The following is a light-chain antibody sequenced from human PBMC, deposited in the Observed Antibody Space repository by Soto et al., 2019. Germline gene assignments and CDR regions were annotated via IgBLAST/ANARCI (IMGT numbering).Light chain of an antibody. V-gene: IGLV2-14*01. J-gene: IGLJ2*01. CDR1: SSDVGGYNY. Sequence: QSALTQPASVSGYPGQSITISCTGTSSDVGGYNYVSWYQQHPGKAPKLMIYDVSNRPSGVSNRFSGSKSGNTASLTISGLQAEDEAAYYCSSYTSSSIVVFGGGTKLTVL. CDR3: SSYTSSSIVV. CDR2: DVS.